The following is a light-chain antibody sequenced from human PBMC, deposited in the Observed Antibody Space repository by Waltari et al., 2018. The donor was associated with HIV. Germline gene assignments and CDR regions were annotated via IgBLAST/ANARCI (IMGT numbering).Light chain of an antibody. J-gene: IGLJ2*01. Sequence: QSALTQPPSASGTPGQRVTISCSGSSSNFGRNAVYWYQKFPGSASQLVNYRDNQRPPGVSDRFSGSKSGAAAALSISGLRSEDEADFYCSTWDDSLKDVLFGGGTKLTVL. CDR3: STWDDSLKDVL. V-gene: IGLV1-47*01. CDR2: RDN. CDR1: SSNFGRNA.